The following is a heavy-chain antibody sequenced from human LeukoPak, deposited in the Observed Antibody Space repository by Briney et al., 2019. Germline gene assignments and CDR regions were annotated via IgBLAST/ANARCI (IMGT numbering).Heavy chain of an antibody. CDR3: ARDKGYCSSTSCPPGY. D-gene: IGHD2-2*01. CDR2: ISAYNGNT. Sequence: ASVKVSCKASGYTFTIYGIRCVRQAPGQGLEWMGWISAYNGNTNFAQKLQGRVTMTTDTSTSTAYMELRSLSAEETTVYYCARDKGYCSSTSCPPGYWGQGTLVTVSS. CDR1: GYTFTIYG. V-gene: IGHV1-18*01. J-gene: IGHJ4*02.